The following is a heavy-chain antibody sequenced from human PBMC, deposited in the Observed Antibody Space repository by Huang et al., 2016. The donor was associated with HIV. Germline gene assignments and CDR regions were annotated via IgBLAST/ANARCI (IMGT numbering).Heavy chain of an antibody. D-gene: IGHD2-2*01. CDR1: GGSISSSSYY. V-gene: IGHV4-39*01. CDR2: ILYRGST. Sequence: QLQLQESGPGLVKPSETLSLTCSVSGGSISSSSYYWGWIRQPPGKGLEWIGSILYRGSTFYKPSLKSRVTIAVDTSKNQFSLRLSSVTAADTSVYYCARHMDCSSSSCLAGGHERGPFDMWGQGTMVTVSS. CDR3: ARHMDCSSSSCLAGGHERGPFDM. J-gene: IGHJ3*02.